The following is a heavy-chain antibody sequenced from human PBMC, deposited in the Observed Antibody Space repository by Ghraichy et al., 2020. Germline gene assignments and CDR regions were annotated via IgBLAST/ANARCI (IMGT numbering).Heavy chain of an antibody. CDR2: ISGRDGRT. D-gene: IGHD3-10*01. CDR3: ARASVYGRIAGRYYSYGMNV. CDR1: GFIFSNYA. Sequence: GESLNISCEASGFIFSNYAVSWVRQAPWKGLEWVSGISGRDGRTYYADSVKGRFTIFRDNSKNTLSLQMDSLRAEDTAVYYCARASVYGRIAGRYYSYGMNVWGRGTTVTVSS. V-gene: IGHV3-23*01. J-gene: IGHJ6*02.